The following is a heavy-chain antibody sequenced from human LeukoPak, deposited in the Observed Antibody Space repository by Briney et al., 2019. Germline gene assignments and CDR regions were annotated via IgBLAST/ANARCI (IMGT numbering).Heavy chain of an antibody. CDR3: AELGITMIGGV. Sequence: ERSLRLSCAASGFTFTSYWLSWVRQAPGKGLEWVANIKQAGRENYYVDSVKGRFTISRDNAKNSLYRQMNSLRAEDTAVYYCAELGITMIGGVWGKGSTVTISS. D-gene: IGHD3-10*02. V-gene: IGHV3-7*01. CDR1: GFTFTSYW. CDR2: IKQAGREN. J-gene: IGHJ6*03.